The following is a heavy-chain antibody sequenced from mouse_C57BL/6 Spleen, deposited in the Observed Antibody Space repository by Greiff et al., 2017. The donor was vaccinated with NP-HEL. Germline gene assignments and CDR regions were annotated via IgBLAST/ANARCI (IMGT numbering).Heavy chain of an antibody. CDR3: TRDVPITTVDYAMDY. CDR1: GFTFSSYA. CDR2: ISSGGDYI. Sequence: EVQRVESGEGLVKPGGSLKLSCAASGFTFSSYAMSWVRQTPEKRLEWVAYISSGGDYIYYADTVKGRFTISRDNARNTLYLQMSSLKSEDTAVYYCTRDVPITTVDYAMDYWGQGTSVTVSS. D-gene: IGHD1-1*01. V-gene: IGHV5-9-1*02. J-gene: IGHJ4*01.